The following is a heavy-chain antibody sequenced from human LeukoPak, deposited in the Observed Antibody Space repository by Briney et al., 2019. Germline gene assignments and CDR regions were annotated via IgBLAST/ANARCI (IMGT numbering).Heavy chain of an antibody. J-gene: IGHJ4*02. CDR3: AREGYDSSGYYPSDY. D-gene: IGHD3-22*01. CDR1: GGSFSGYY. CDR2: IYYSGST. Sequence: SETLSLTCAVYGGSFSGYYWSWIRQPPGKGLEWIGYIYYSGSTNYNPSLKSRVTISVDTSKNQFSLKLSSVTAADTAVYYCAREGYDSSGYYPSDYWGQGTLVTVSS. V-gene: IGHV4-59*01.